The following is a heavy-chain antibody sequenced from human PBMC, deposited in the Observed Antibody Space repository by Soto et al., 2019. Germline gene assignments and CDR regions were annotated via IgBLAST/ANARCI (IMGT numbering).Heavy chain of an antibody. CDR2: IYSGGST. J-gene: IGHJ3*02. Sequence: EVQLVESGGGLIQPGGSLRLSCAASGFTVSSNYMSWVRQAPGKGLEWVSVIYSGGSTYYADSVKGRFTISRDNSKNTLYLQMNSLRAEDTAVYYCARVVDTASPDAFDIWGQGTMVTVSS. D-gene: IGHD5-18*01. CDR1: GFTVSSNY. CDR3: ARVVDTASPDAFDI. V-gene: IGHV3-53*01.